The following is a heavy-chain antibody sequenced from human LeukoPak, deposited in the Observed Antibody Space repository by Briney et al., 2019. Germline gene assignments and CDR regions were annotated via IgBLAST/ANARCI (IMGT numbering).Heavy chain of an antibody. D-gene: IGHD6-13*01. V-gene: IGHV4-39*01. Sequence: KPSETLSLTCTVSGGSVSIGSYYCGWIRQPPGKGLEWIGSIYFSGSTYYNPSLKSRVTISVDTSKNQFSLKLSSVTAADTAVYYCARRAKHLAAAGTNYFDYWGQGTLVTVSS. J-gene: IGHJ4*02. CDR2: IYFSGST. CDR3: ARRAKHLAAAGTNYFDY. CDR1: GGSVSIGSYY.